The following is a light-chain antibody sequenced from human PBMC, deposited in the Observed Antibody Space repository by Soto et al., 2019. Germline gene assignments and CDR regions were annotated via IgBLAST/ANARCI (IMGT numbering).Light chain of an antibody. CDR1: QNIGTY. V-gene: IGKV1-39*01. J-gene: IGKJ4*01. CDR2: DAS. CDR3: QQSDNPPLT. Sequence: DIQMTQSPSSLSASVGDRVTVSCRASQNIGTYLNWYQQKSGKAPEVLISDASNLQSGVTSRFSGSGSGPDFTLTISSLQPEDSATYYCQQSDNPPLTFGGGTKGEI.